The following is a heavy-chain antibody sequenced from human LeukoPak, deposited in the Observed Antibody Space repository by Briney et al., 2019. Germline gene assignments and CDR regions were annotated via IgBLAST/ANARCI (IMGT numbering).Heavy chain of an antibody. CDR1: GFTFSKYA. D-gene: IGHD3-10*01. V-gene: IGHV3-23*01. Sequence: PGGSLRLSCAASGFTFSKYAMTWIRQAPGKGLEWVSAITARGTTTYYADSVKGRFTISRDDSKNTLSLQMDSLSAEDTALYYCAKYISDSGAYYAFDYWGQGTLVTVSS. J-gene: IGHJ4*02. CDR3: AKYISDSGAYYAFDY. CDR2: ITARGTTT.